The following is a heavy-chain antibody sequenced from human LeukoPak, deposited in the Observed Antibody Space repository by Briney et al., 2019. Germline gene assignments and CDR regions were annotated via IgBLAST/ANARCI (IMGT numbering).Heavy chain of an antibody. CDR2: INHDGSST. CDR1: GFTFTTFW. Sequence: GGSLRLSCATSGFTFTTFWMHWVRQAPGKGLVWVSRINHDGSSTNYADSVKGRFTISRDNAKNSLYLQMNSLRAEDPAVYYCARGRVQLWFLGYFDYWGQGTLVTVSS. D-gene: IGHD5-18*01. V-gene: IGHV3-74*01. J-gene: IGHJ4*02. CDR3: ARGRVQLWFLGYFDY.